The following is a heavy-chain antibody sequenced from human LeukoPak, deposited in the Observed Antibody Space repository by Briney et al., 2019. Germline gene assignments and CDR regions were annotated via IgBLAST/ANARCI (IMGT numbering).Heavy chain of an antibody. V-gene: IGHV3-23*01. D-gene: IGHD1-26*01. CDR1: GFTFSSYA. J-gene: IGHJ4*02. CDR2: ISGSGGTT. Sequence: GGSLRLSCTASGFTFSSYAMSWVRQAPGKGPEWVSTISGSGGTTYYADSVKGRFTISRDNSRNTEYLQMNSLRAEDTAVYYCAKRTLTPSESHSPLDYWGQGTLVTVSS. CDR3: AKRTLTPSESHSPLDY.